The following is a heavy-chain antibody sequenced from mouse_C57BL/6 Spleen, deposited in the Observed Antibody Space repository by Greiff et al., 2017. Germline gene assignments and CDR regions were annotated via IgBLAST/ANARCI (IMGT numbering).Heavy chain of an antibody. D-gene: IGHD2-4*01. CDR2: ISDGGSYT. Sequence: EVKLVESGGGLVKPGGSLKLSCAASGFTFSSYAMSWVRQTPEKRLEWVATISDGGSYTYYPDNVKGRFTISRDNAKNNLYLQMSHLKSEDTAMYYCARGGIYYDYDDGRFAYWGQGTLVTVSA. CDR1: GFTFSSYA. J-gene: IGHJ3*01. CDR3: ARGGIYYDYDDGRFAY. V-gene: IGHV5-4*03.